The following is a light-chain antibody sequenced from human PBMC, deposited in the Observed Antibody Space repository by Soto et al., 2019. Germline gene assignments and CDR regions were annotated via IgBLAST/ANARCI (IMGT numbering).Light chain of an antibody. CDR3: QVWDSTSDEMV. J-gene: IGLJ3*02. CDR2: DDS. Sequence: SYELTQPPSVSVAPGQTARFTCGGDSVGSKTVHWYRQRPGQAPVLVVHDDSDRPSGIPKRFSGSNSGNTATLTISRVEAGDEADYYCQVWDSTSDEMVFGGGTKVTVL. CDR1: SVGSKT. V-gene: IGLV3-21*02.